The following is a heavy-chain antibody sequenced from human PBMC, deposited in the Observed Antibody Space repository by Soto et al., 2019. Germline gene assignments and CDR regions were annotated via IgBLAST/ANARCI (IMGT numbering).Heavy chain of an antibody. CDR1: GGPFSGYY. J-gene: IGHJ5*02. Sequence: SETLSLTCAVYGGPFSGYYWSWIRQPPGKGLEWIGEINHSGSTNYNPSLKSRVTISVDTSKNQFSLKLSSVTAADTAVYYCARGGATVVGTSFWFDPWGQGTLVTVSS. V-gene: IGHV4-34*01. CDR2: INHSGST. CDR3: ARGGATVVGTSFWFDP. D-gene: IGHD6-19*01.